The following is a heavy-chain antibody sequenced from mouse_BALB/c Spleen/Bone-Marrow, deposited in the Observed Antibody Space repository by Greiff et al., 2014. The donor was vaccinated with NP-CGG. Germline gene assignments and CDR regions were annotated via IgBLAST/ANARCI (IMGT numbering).Heavy chain of an antibody. V-gene: IGHV14-3*02. J-gene: IGHJ4*01. CDR3: ARWEYYAMDY. CDR2: IDPANGNT. CDR1: GFNIKDTY. D-gene: IGHD4-1*01. Sequence: IQLQQSGAELVKPGASVKLSCTASGFNIKDTYMHWVKQRPEQGLEWIGRIDPANGNTKYDPKFQGKATITADTSSNTAYLQLSSLTSEDTAVYYCARWEYYAMDYWGQGTSVTVSS.